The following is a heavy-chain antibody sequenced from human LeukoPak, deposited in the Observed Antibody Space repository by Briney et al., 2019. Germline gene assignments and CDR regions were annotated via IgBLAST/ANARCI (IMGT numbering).Heavy chain of an antibody. CDR2: IYYSGST. V-gene: IGHV4-39*01. D-gene: IGHD6-13*01. J-gene: IGHJ4*02. CDR1: GGSISSSSYY. CDR3: ARLIAAAGTGY. Sequence: PSETLSLTCTVSGGSISSSSYYWGWIRQPPGKGLEWIGSIYYSGSTYYNLSLKSRVTISVDTSKNQFSLKLSSVTAADTAVYYCARLIAAAGTGYWGQGTLVTVSS.